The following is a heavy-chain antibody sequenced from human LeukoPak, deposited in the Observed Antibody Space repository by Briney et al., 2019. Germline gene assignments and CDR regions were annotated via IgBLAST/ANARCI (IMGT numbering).Heavy chain of an antibody. V-gene: IGHV4-34*01. D-gene: IGHD6-19*01. CDR2: NTQSGRT. Sequence: SETLSLTCAIYGGSFSDDYWTWIRQPPGKGLEWIGENTQSGRTNYNPSLKSRVTISVDTSKHQFSLNLSSVTAADTAVYYCARGLSSGWVDHWGQGTLVTVSS. J-gene: IGHJ4*02. CDR3: ARGLSSGWVDH. CDR1: GGSFSDDY.